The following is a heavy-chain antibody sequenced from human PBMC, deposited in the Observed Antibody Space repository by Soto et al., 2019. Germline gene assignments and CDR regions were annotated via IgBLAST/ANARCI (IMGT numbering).Heavy chain of an antibody. Sequence: ASVKVSCKASGYTFTSYYMHWVRQAPGQGLEWMGIINPSGGSTSYAQKFQGRVTMTRDTSTSTVYMELSSLRSEDTAVYYCARYYYGSGSYSHFDYWGQGTLVTVSS. D-gene: IGHD3-10*01. CDR2: INPSGGST. CDR1: GYTFTSYY. CDR3: ARYYYGSGSYSHFDY. J-gene: IGHJ4*02. V-gene: IGHV1-46*01.